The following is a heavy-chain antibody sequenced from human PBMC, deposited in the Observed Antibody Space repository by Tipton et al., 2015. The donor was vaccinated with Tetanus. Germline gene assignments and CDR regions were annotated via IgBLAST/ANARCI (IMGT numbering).Heavy chain of an antibody. CDR2: ISFDGENT. D-gene: IGHD2-15*01. J-gene: IGHJ4*02. CDR3: ARGSTTCSGGTCYFL. V-gene: IGHV3-30*04. CDR1: GSTFSVYA. Sequence: SLRLSCAASGSTFSVYAMHWVRQAPGKGLEWVAFISFDGENTYHADSVKGRFTISRDNSKKTLFLQMSSLKSEDTGIYYCARGSTTCSGGTCYFLWGQGSLVTVSS.